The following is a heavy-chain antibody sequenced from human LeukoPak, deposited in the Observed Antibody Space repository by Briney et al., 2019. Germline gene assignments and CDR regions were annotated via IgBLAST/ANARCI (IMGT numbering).Heavy chain of an antibody. J-gene: IGHJ4*02. CDR1: GFTFSSYA. CDR2: ISGSGGST. D-gene: IGHD2-2*01. CDR3: ARGYCSSTSCYHG. V-gene: IGHV3-23*01. Sequence: GGSLRLSCAASGFTFSSYAMSWVRQAPGKGLEWVSAISGSGGSTYYADSVKGRFTISRDNSKNTLYLQMNSLRAEDTAVYYCARGYCSSTSCYHGWGQGTLVTVSS.